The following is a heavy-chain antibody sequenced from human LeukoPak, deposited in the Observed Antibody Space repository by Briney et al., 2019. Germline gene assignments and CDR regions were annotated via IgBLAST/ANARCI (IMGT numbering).Heavy chain of an antibody. D-gene: IGHD6-13*01. J-gene: IGHJ4*02. CDR1: GDPISGYSNYK. CDR3: AREYSALDY. V-gene: IGHV4-61*01. Sequence: SQTLSLTCTVSGDPISGYSNYKWSWIRQPPGKGLEWIGYIYYHGSTNYNPSLKSRVTFSVDTSKNQFSLKLTSVTAADTAVYYCAREYSALDYWGQGTLVTVSS. CDR2: IYYHGST.